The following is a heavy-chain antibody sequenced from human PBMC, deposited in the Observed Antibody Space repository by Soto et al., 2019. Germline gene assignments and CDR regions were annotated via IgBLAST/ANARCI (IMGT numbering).Heavy chain of an antibody. Sequence: EVQLVESGGGLVHPGGSLRLSCAASGFTFSNYAMGWVRQAPGKGLEWVSGISGRGEGTDYADSVKGRFTISRDISKITLHLQMNSPRAEDTALYYCARYCGYYASGIFDNWCVGTQVNVSS. J-gene: IGHJ4*02. CDR2: ISGRGEGT. CDR3: ARYCGYYASGIFDN. V-gene: IGHV3-23*04. CDR1: GFTFSNYA. D-gene: IGHD3-3*01.